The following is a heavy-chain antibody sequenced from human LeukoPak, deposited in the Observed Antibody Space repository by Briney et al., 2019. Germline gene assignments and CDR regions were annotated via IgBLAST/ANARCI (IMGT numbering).Heavy chain of an antibody. V-gene: IGHV4-61*01. CDR3: AAYYYGSGSLNWFDP. CDR1: GGSVSSGSYY. D-gene: IGHD3-10*01. J-gene: IGHJ5*02. Sequence: SETLSLTCTVSGGSVSSGSYYWSWIRQPPGKGLEWIGYIYYSGSTNYNPSLKSRVTISVDTSKNQFSLKLSSVTAADTAVYYCAAYYYGSGSLNWFDPWGQGTLATVSS. CDR2: IYYSGST.